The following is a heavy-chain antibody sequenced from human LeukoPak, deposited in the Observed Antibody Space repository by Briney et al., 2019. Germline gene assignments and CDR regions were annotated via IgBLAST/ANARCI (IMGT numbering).Heavy chain of an antibody. D-gene: IGHD3-22*01. Sequence: GGSLRLSCAASGFTFSSYWMSWVRQAPGKGLEWVANIKQDGSEKYYVDSVKGRFTISRDNAKNSLYLQMNSLRAEDTAVYYCAYSSGYSYFDYWGQGTFVTVSS. CDR1: GFTFSSYW. CDR2: IKQDGSEK. CDR3: AYSSGYSYFDY. J-gene: IGHJ4*02. V-gene: IGHV3-7*01.